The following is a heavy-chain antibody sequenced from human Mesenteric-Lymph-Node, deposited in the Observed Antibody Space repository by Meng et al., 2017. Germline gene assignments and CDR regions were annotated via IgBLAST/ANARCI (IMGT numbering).Heavy chain of an antibody. CDR1: GGSISSSSSY. J-gene: IGHJ4*02. V-gene: IGHV4-39*01. Sequence: QVQLQESGPGLVKPSETLSLTCTVSGGSISSSSSYWAWIRQPPGEGLEWIGSVVYSGTTYYTSSLKSRVSISVDTSKNQFSLKLSSVTAADTAVYYCARHHHSPTFDYWGQGTLVTVSS. D-gene: IGHD1-14*01. CDR2: VVYSGTT. CDR3: ARHHHSPTFDY.